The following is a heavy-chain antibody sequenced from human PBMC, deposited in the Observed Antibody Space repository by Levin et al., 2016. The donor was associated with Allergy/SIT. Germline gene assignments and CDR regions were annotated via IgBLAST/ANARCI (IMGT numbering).Heavy chain of an antibody. J-gene: IGHJ4*02. CDR3: ARHDERASGKHYGLEY. CDR1: GFTFSNYV. CDR2: ISSGSAIF. D-gene: IGHD1-26*01. V-gene: IGHV3-23*01. Sequence: GESLKISCAASGFTFSNYVMTWVRQVPGKGLECVAAISSGSAIFYYADSVKGRFTVSRDNLGDTLYLHMNSLRVEDTALYYCARHDERASGKHYGLEYWGRGTLVTVAS.